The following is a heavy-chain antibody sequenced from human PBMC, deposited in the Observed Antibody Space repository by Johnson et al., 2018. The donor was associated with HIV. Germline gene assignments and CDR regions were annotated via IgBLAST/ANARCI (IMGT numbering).Heavy chain of an antibody. Sequence: VQLVVSGGGLIQPGGSLRLSCAASGFTVSSNYMNWVRQAPGTGLEWVSVIYSGGSTYYADSVQARFSISSDNSKNMLYLQMNSLRAEDTAMYYCARDLYYYDSSDYYSNACDIWGPGTMVTVS. V-gene: IGHV3-53*01. D-gene: IGHD3-22*01. CDR2: IYSGGST. CDR1: GFTVSSNY. J-gene: IGHJ3*02. CDR3: ARDLYYYDSSDYYSNACDI.